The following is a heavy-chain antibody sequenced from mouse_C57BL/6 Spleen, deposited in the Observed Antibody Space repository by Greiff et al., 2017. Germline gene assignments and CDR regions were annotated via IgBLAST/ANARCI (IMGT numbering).Heavy chain of an antibody. J-gene: IGHJ4*01. CDR3: ARFNYGSSYREDAMDY. V-gene: IGHV1-7*01. D-gene: IGHD1-1*01. Sequence: QVPLQQSGAELAKPGASVKLSCKASGYTFTSYWMHWVKQRPGQGLEWIGNINPSGGYTKYNQKFKAKATLTADKSSSTAYMQLSSRIYEDSAVYYCARFNYGSSYREDAMDYWGQGTSVTVSS. CDR2: INPSGGYT. CDR1: GYTFTSYW.